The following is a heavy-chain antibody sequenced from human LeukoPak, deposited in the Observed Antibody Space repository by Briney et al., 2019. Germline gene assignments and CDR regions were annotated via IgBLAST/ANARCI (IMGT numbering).Heavy chain of an antibody. D-gene: IGHD6-6*01. CDR2: IYHSGST. V-gene: IGHV4-38-2*02. Sequence: PSETLSLTCAVSTYSISSVYYWGWIRPPPGKGLEWIGSIYHSGSTYYNPSLKSRVTISVDTSKNQFSLKLSSLTAADTAVYYCAREIIAARPDYFDYWGQGTLVTVSS. CDR3: AREIIAARPDYFDY. J-gene: IGHJ4*02. CDR1: TYSISSVYY.